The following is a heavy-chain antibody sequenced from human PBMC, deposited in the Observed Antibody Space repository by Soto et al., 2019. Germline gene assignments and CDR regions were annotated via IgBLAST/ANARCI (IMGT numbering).Heavy chain of an antibody. CDR3: AKLPFLCSGAGCNYNVYGSDV. D-gene: IGHD2-15*01. J-gene: IGHJ6*02. Sequence: SETLSLTCTVSGGSISSGDFYWTWIRQPPGKGLEWIGHIFYSGSTYYNPSLKSRIAISVDTSRNQFSLKVNSVTAAGTAVYYCAKLPFLCSGAGCNYNVYGSDVWGQGTTLTVS. V-gene: IGHV4-30-4*01. CDR2: IFYSGST. CDR1: GGSISSGDFY.